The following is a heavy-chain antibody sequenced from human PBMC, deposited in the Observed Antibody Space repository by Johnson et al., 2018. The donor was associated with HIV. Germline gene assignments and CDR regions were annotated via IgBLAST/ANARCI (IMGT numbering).Heavy chain of an antibody. CDR1: GFTFSNYA. CDR3: AKDRQWGPRDAFDI. D-gene: IGHD6-19*01. V-gene: IGHV3-33*06. CDR2: IWYNGSKK. Sequence: VQLVESGGGVVQPGRSLRLSCAASGFTFSNYAMHWVRQAPGKGLEWVAVIWYNGSKKYYADSVKGRFTISRDNSKNTLYLQINSLRAEDTAVYYCAKDRQWGPRDAFDIWGQGTMVTVSS. J-gene: IGHJ3*02.